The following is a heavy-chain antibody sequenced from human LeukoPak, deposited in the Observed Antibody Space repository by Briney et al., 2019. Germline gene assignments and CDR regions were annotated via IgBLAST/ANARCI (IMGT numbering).Heavy chain of an antibody. J-gene: IGHJ6*02. CDR1: GYTFTSYG. CDR2: ISAYNGNT. D-gene: IGHD2-21*02. V-gene: IGHV1-18*01. CDR3: ARGDWTNYYYYGMDV. Sequence: ASVKVSCKASGYTFTSYGIGWVRQAPGQGLEWVGWISAYNGNTNSAQKLQGRVTMTTDTSTSTAYMELRSLRSDDTAVYYCARGDWTNYYYYGMDVWGQGTTVTVSS.